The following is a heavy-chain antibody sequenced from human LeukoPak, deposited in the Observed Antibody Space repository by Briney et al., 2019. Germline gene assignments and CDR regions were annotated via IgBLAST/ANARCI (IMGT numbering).Heavy chain of an antibody. CDR3: ATLLGFDP. CDR1: GYTFTSYY. CDR2: ISTYNVNT. V-gene: IGHV1-18*04. J-gene: IGHJ5*02. Sequence: GASVRVSCKASGYTFTSYYMHWVRQAPGQGLEWMGWISTYNVNTNYAQKLQGRVTMTTDPSTSTAYMELRSLRSDDTAVYYCATLLGFDPWGQGTLVTVSS. D-gene: IGHD3-10*01.